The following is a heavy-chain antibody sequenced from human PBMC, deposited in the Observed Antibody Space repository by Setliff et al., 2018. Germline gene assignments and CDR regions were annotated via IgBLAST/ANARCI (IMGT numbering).Heavy chain of an antibody. CDR1: GGSISSGNYY. CDR2: IQTSGTT. V-gene: IGHV4-61*09. CDR3: AREDGPNYYYYYMDI. Sequence: PSETLSLTCTVSGGSISSGNYYWSWIRQPAGKGLEWIGHIQTSGTTNYNPSLKSRVTISVDTSKNRFSLKLSAVTAADTAVYFCAREDGPNYYYYYMDIWGKGTTVTVSS. D-gene: IGHD2-8*01. J-gene: IGHJ6*03.